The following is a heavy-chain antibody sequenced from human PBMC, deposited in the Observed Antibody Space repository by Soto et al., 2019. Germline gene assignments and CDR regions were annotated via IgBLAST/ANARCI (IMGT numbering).Heavy chain of an antibody. J-gene: IGHJ4*02. Sequence: GXLRLSCAASGFTFTDFWMSWVRQAPGNGLEWVDXINQAASEKYXXDSVKGRXXISRHNTKNSVYMKMNSMRAEDTAVYYCARAGNWGQGTLVTVSS. CDR1: GFTFTDFW. CDR2: INQAASEK. V-gene: IGHV3-7*03. CDR3: ARAGN.